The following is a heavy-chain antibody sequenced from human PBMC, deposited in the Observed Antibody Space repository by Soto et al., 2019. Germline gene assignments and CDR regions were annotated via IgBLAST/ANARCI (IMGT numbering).Heavy chain of an antibody. Sequence: ASVKVSCKASGYTFTSYDINWVRQATGQGLEWRGWMNPNSGNTGYAQKFQGRVTMTRNTSISTAYMELSSLRSEDTAVYYCARVTYRSYYDFWSGPYYYYGMDVWGQGTTVTVSS. J-gene: IGHJ6*02. CDR3: ARVTYRSYYDFWSGPYYYYGMDV. CDR1: GYTFTSYD. D-gene: IGHD3-3*01. V-gene: IGHV1-8*01. CDR2: MNPNSGNT.